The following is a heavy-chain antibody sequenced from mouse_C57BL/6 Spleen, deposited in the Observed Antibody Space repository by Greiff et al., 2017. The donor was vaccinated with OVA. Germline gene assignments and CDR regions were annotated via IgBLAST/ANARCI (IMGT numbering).Heavy chain of an antibody. CDR1: GYTFTSYW. V-gene: IGHV1-69*01. CDR3: ARSSDGYYFDY. CDR2: IDPSDSYT. J-gene: IGHJ2*01. D-gene: IGHD2-3*01. Sequence: QVQLQQSGAELVMPGASVKLSCKASGYTFTSYWMHWVKQRPGQGLEWIGEIDPSDSYTNYNQKFKGKSTLTVDKSSSTAYMQLSSLTSEDSAVYYCARSSDGYYFDYWGQGTTLTVSS.